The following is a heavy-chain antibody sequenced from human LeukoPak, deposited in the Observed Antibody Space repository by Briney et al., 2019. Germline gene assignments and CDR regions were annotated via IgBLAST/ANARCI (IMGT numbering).Heavy chain of an antibody. Sequence: GGSLRLSCAASGFTFSSYAMHWVRQAPGKGLEWVAVISYDGSNKYYADSVKGRFTISRDNSKNTLYLQMNSLRAEDTAVYYCARVQDFWSGYQPHYFDYWGQGTLVTVSS. CDR2: ISYDGSNK. J-gene: IGHJ4*02. V-gene: IGHV3-30*04. CDR3: ARVQDFWSGYQPHYFDY. CDR1: GFTFSSYA. D-gene: IGHD3-3*01.